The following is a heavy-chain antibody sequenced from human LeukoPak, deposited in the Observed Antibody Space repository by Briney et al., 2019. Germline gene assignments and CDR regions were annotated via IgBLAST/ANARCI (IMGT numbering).Heavy chain of an antibody. J-gene: IGHJ6*03. CDR1: GGSISSGDYY. Sequence: PSETLSLTCTVSGGSISSGDYYWSWIRQPPGKGLEWIGYIYYSGSTYYSPSLKSRVTISVDTSKNQFSLKLSSVTAADTAVYYCAGGYCSSTSCYISYYMDVWGKGTTVTVSS. CDR2: IYYSGST. CDR3: AGGYCSSTSCYISYYMDV. D-gene: IGHD2-2*02. V-gene: IGHV4-30-4*08.